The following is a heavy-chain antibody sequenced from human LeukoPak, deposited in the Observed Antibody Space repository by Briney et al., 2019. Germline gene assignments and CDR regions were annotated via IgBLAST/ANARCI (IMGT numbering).Heavy chain of an antibody. CDR3: AKEVVVAATLNWFDP. V-gene: IGHV3-30*18. D-gene: IGHD2-15*01. Sequence: GGSLRLSCAASGFTFSSYGMHWVRQAPGKGLEWVAVISYDGSNKYYADSVKGRFTISRDNSKNTLYLQMNSLRAEDTAVYYCAKEVVVAATLNWFDPWGQGTLVTVSS. CDR2: ISYDGSNK. CDR1: GFTFSSYG. J-gene: IGHJ5*02.